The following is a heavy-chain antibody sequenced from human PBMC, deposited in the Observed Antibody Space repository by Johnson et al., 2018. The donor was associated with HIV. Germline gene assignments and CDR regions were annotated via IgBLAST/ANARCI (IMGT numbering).Heavy chain of an antibody. CDR2: ASYDGDNK. Sequence: QVQLVESGGGLVQPGGSLRLSCAASGFTFSSYAMSWVRQAPGKGLEWVAVASYDGDNKYYADSVNGRFTISKDNSKDTLYMEMNKLRLEDTAVYYCARGAAVSGTLVDPFDIWGQGTMVTVSS. D-gene: IGHD1-26*01. J-gene: IGHJ3*02. CDR1: GFTFSSYA. V-gene: IGHV3-30*03. CDR3: ARGAAVSGTLVDPFDI.